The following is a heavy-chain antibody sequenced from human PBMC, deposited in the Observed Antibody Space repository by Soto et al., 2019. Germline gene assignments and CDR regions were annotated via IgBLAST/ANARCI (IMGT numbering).Heavy chain of an antibody. CDR3: ARLERYYPYYYYYGMDV. Sequence: VQLVESGGGAVQPGRSLRLSCAASGFIFSSYSMNWVRQAPGKGLEWVSYISSSSSTIYYADSVKGRFTISRDNAKNSLYLQMNSLRDEDTAVYYCARLERYYPYYYYYGMDVWGQGTTVTVSS. CDR1: GFIFSSYS. J-gene: IGHJ6*02. CDR2: ISSSSSTI. D-gene: IGHD3-10*01. V-gene: IGHV3-48*02.